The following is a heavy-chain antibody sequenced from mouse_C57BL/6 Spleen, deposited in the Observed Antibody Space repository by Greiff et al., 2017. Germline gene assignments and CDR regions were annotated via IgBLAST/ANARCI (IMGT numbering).Heavy chain of an antibody. V-gene: IGHV1-52*01. CDR1: GYTFTSYW. CDR3: AREREYGNYAMDY. D-gene: IGHD2-1*01. CDR2: IDPSDSET. Sequence: VQLQQSGAELVRPGSSVKLSCKASGYTFTSYWMHWVKQRPIQGLEWIGNIDPSDSETHYNQKFKDKATLTVDKSSSTAYMQLSSLTSEDSAVYYCAREREYGNYAMDYWGQGTSVTVSS. J-gene: IGHJ4*01.